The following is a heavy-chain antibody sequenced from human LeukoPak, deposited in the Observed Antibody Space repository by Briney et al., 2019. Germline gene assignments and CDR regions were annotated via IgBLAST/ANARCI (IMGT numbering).Heavy chain of an antibody. CDR3: ARDQYDTWSRRGNFDS. D-gene: IGHD3-3*01. V-gene: IGHV3-7*03. CDR1: GFTFGKYW. CDR2: IKLDGSEK. Sequence: GGSLRLSCVASGFTFGKYWMSWVRQAPGKGLEWVANIKLDGSEKNYVDSVKGRFTIPRDNTKNSLYLQMNSLRAEDTAVFYCARDQYDTWSRRGNFDSWGQGTLVIVSS. J-gene: IGHJ4*02.